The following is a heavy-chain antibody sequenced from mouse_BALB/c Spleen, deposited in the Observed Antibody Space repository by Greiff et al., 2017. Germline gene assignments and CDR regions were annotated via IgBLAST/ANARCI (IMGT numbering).Heavy chain of an antibody. CDR1: GYAFTNYL. D-gene: IGHD2-4*01. Sequence: QVQLQQSGAELVRPGTSVKVSCKASGYAFTNYLIEWVKQRPGQGLEWIGVINPGSGGTNYNEKFKGKATLTADKSSSTAYMQLSSLTSDDSAVYFCARYDYDVTIYAMDYWGQGTSVTVSS. CDR3: ARYDYDVTIYAMDY. J-gene: IGHJ4*01. V-gene: IGHV1-54*01. CDR2: INPGSGGT.